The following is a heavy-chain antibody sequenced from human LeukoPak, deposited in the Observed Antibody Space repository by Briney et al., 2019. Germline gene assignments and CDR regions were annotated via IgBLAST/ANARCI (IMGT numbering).Heavy chain of an antibody. J-gene: IGHJ4*02. CDR1: GFTFSSYS. V-gene: IGHV3-21*01. Sequence: GGSLRLSCAPSGFTFSSYSMNWVRQAPGKGLECVSSISSSDTYIYHADSVKGRFTISRDNAKKSLFLQMNSLPAEDTAVYYCAREGMDTAMVTFFYWGQGTLVTVSS. D-gene: IGHD5-18*01. CDR3: AREGMDTAMVTFFY. CDR2: ISSSDTYI.